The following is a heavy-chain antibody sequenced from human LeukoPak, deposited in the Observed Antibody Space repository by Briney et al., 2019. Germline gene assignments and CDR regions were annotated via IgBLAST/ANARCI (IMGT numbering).Heavy chain of an antibody. V-gene: IGHV4-38-2*02. CDR2: IYHSGST. J-gene: IGHJ5*02. D-gene: IGHD3-10*01. Sequence: SETLSLTCTVSGYSISSGYYWGWIRQPPGKGLEWIGSIYHSGSTYYNPSLKSRVTISVDTSKNQSSLKLSSVTAADTAVYYCARAGGSGSLPQRWFDPWGQGTLVTVSS. CDR3: ARAGGSGSLPQRWFDP. CDR1: GYSISSGYY.